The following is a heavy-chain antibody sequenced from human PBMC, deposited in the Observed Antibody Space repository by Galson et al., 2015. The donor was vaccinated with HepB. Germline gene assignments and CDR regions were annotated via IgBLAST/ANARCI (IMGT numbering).Heavy chain of an antibody. D-gene: IGHD1-26*01. CDR2: IIPIFGIA. Sequence: SVKVSCKASGGTFGSYSIGWVRQAPGQGLEWMGAIIPIFGIANYAQKFQGRVTITADESTSTAYMELSSLRSEDTAVYYCARVVGAMVQEPPGVWGQGTTVTVSS. J-gene: IGHJ6*02. V-gene: IGHV1-69*13. CDR1: GGTFGSYS. CDR3: ARVVGAMVQEPPGV.